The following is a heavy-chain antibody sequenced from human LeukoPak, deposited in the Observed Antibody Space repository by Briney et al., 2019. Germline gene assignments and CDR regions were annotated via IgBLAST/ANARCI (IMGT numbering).Heavy chain of an antibody. D-gene: IGHD4-17*01. J-gene: IGHJ6*03. CDR2: IYHSGST. Sequence: KPSETLSLTCAVSGYSISSGYYWGWIRQPPGKGLEWIGSIYHSGSTYYNPSLKSRVTISVDTSKNQFSLKLSSVTAADTAVYYCARGGYGDYYYYYYMDVWGKGTTVTVSS. V-gene: IGHV4-38-2*01. CDR1: GYSISSGYY. CDR3: ARGGYGDYYYYYYMDV.